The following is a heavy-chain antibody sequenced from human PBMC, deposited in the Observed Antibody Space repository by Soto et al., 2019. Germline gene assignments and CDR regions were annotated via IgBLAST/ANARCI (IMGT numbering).Heavy chain of an antibody. J-gene: IGHJ4*02. V-gene: IGHV4-59*02. CDR3: ARGHGIYVRFDS. CDR1: GGSAYDFY. D-gene: IGHD3-10*02. CDR2: IYNNGRT. Sequence: LCGGSAYDFYWNWLRQTPGKGLEWIGNIYNNGRTNYNPSLKNRVTISIDTSKNQFSLHLSSVTTADTAMYFCARGHGIYVRFDSWGQGTLVSVSS.